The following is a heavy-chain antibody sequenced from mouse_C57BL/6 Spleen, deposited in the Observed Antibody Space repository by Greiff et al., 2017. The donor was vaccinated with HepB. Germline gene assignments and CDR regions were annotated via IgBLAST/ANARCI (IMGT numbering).Heavy chain of an antibody. CDR3: ARGGYDYDYAMDY. J-gene: IGHJ4*01. CDR1: GYTFPDYN. V-gene: IGHV1-22*01. D-gene: IGHD2-4*01. Sequence: EVQLQESGPELVKPGASVKMSCKASGYTFPDYNMHWVKQSHGKSLEWIGYINPNNGGTSYNQKFKGKATLTVNKSSSTAYMELRSLTSEDSAVYYCARGGYDYDYAMDYWGQGTSVTVSS. CDR2: INPNNGGT.